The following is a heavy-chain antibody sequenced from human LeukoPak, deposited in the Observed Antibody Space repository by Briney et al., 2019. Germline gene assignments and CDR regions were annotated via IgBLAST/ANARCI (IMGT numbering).Heavy chain of an antibody. CDR3: ARDRSVDFFDF. CDR2: IWYDGSNK. CDR1: GFTFKNYG. J-gene: IGHJ4*02. D-gene: IGHD5-12*01. Sequence: PGRSLRLSCAASGFTFKNYGMHWVRQAPGKGLEWVAVIWYDGSNKYYADSVKGRFTISRDNSENTLYLQMNTLRAEDTAIYYCARDRSVDFFDFWGQGTLVTVSS. V-gene: IGHV3-33*01.